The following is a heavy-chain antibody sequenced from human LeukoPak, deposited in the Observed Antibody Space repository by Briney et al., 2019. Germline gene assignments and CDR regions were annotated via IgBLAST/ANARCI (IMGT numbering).Heavy chain of an antibody. J-gene: IGHJ5*02. CDR1: GYTFTSYD. V-gene: IGHV1-8*01. D-gene: IGHD6-13*01. CDR2: MNPNSGNT. Sequence: ASVKVSCKASGYTFTSYDINWVRQATGQGLEWMGWMNPNSGNTGYAQKFQGRVTMTRNTSISTAYMELSSLRSEDTAVYYCARGIAAASTSDPWGQGTLVTVSS. CDR3: ARGIAAASTSDP.